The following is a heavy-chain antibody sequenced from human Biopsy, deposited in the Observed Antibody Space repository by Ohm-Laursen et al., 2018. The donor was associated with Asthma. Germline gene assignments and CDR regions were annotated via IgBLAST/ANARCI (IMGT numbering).Heavy chain of an antibody. V-gene: IGHV3-30*03. CDR2: VSSDGHNK. D-gene: IGHD3-22*01. CDR1: GFVFSQSG. J-gene: IGHJ3*02. Sequence: SLRLSCAASGFVFSQSGMHWVRQAPGKGLECVALVSSDGHNKYYEDSVKGRFTISRDNSRNRLYLQINRLTVEDSAVYFCARQSGQDYGDSSGFDIWGQGTKVAVSS. CDR3: ARQSGQDYGDSSGFDI.